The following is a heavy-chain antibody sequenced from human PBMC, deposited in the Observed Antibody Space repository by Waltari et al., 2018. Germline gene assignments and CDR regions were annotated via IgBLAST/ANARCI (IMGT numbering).Heavy chain of an antibody. J-gene: IGHJ4*02. D-gene: IGHD3-22*01. CDR3: ARMAFYYDSSGYYIYYFDY. V-gene: IGHV4-34*01. CDR1: GGSFSGYY. CDR2: INHSRTT. Sequence: QVQLQQWGAGLLKPSKTLSLTCAVYGGSFSGYYWSWIRQPPGKGLEWIGEINHSRTTNYNPSLRRRVSISVDTSKNQFSLKLSSVTAADTAVYYCARMAFYYDSSGYYIYYFDYVGQGTLVTVSS.